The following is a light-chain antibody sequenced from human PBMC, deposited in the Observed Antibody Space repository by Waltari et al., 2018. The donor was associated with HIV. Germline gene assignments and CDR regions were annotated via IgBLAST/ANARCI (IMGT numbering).Light chain of an antibody. V-gene: IGLV2-23*02. CDR2: EVS. CDR3: CAYAGSTTYVI. Sequence: QSALTQPASVSGSPGQSITISCTGTSSDVGGYNLVSWYQQHPGKAPKLMIYEVSKRPSGVSNRFSGSKSGNTASLTIAGLQAEDEADYYWCAYAGSTTYVIFGGGTKLTVL. J-gene: IGLJ2*01. CDR1: SSDVGGYNL.